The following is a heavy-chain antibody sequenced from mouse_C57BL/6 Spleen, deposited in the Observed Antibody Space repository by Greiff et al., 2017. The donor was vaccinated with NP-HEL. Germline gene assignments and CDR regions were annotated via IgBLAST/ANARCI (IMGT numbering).Heavy chain of an antibody. CDR2: IHPNSGST. V-gene: IGHV1-64*01. J-gene: IGHJ3*01. D-gene: IGHD4-1*01. CDR1: GYTFTSYW. CDR3: ARGGSWEWGFAY. Sequence: VQLQQPGAELVKPGASVKLSCKASGYTFTSYWMHWVKQRPGQGLEWIGMIHPNSGSTNYNEKFKGKATLTVDKSSSTAYMQLSSLASEDSAVYECARGGSWEWGFAYWGQGTLVTVSA.